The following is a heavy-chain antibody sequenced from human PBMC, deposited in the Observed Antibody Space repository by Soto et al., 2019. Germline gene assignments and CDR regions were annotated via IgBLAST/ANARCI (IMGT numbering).Heavy chain of an antibody. V-gene: IGHV4-59*01. CDR1: GGSISSYY. Sequence: SETLSLTCTVSGGSISSYYWSWIRQPPGKGLEWIGYIYYSGSTNYNPSLKSRVTISVDTSKNQFSLKLSSVTAADTAVYYCARDNPPERGYRYGYFDYWGQGTLVTVSS. CDR2: IYYSGST. CDR3: ARDNPPERGYRYGYFDY. J-gene: IGHJ4*02. D-gene: IGHD5-18*01.